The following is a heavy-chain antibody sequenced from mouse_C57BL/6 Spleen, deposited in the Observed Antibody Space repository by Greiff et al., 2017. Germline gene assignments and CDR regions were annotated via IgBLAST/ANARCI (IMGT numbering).Heavy chain of an antibody. J-gene: IGHJ3*01. CDR2: IDPENGDT. Sequence: DVHLVESGAELGRPGASVKLSCTASGFNIKDDYMHWVKQRPEQGLEWIGWIDPENGDTEYASKFQGKATITADTSSNPAYLQLSSLTSEDTAVYYCTPRPGVPTRFAYWGQGTLATIS. CDR3: TPRPGVPTRFAY. V-gene: IGHV14-4*01. CDR1: GFNIKDDY.